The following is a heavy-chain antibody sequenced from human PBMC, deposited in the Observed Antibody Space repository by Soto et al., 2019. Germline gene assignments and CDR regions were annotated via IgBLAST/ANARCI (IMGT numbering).Heavy chain of an antibody. CDR1: GFSFSDYY. D-gene: IGHD3-22*01. CDR3: AREGSSSGPDYEY. V-gene: IGHV3-72*01. Sequence: EVQLVESGGGLVQPGGSLRLSCAASGFSFSDYYINWVRQAPGKGLECVGRTRNKASSYTTDYAAFVKGRFTISRDDSKNWIYLQMNSLKTEDTAVYYCAREGSSSGPDYEYWGQGTLVTVSS. CDR2: TRNKASSYTT. J-gene: IGHJ4*02.